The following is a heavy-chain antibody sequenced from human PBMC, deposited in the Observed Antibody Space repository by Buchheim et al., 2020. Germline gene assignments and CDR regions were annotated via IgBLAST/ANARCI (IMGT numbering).Heavy chain of an antibody. J-gene: IGHJ4*02. CDR3: ARASRVVAANYYFDY. V-gene: IGHV4-34*01. D-gene: IGHD2-15*01. CDR2: INHSGST. Sequence: QVQLQQWGAGLLKPSETLSLTCAVYGGSFSGYYWSWIRQPPGKGLAWIGEINHSGSTNYNPSLKSRVTISVDTSKNQFSLKLSSVTAADTAVYYCARASRVVAANYYFDYWGQGTL. CDR1: GGSFSGYY.